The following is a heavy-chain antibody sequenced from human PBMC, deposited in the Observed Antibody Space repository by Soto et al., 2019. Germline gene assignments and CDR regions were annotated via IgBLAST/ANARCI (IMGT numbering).Heavy chain of an antibody. CDR3: ARGRSNVVVPAAIYYYYYMDV. CDR1: GGSFSGYY. Sequence: SETLSLTCAVYGGSFSGYYWSWIRQPPGKGLEWIGEINHSGSTNYNPSLKSRVTISVDTSKNQFSLKLSSVTAADTAVYYCARGRSNVVVPAAIYYYYYMDVWGKGTTVTVSS. V-gene: IGHV4-34*01. J-gene: IGHJ6*03. D-gene: IGHD2-2*02. CDR2: INHSGST.